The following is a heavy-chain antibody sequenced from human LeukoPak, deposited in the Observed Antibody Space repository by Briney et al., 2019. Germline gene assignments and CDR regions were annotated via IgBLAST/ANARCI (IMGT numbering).Heavy chain of an antibody. CDR3: AKENYRGGWLDW. D-gene: IGHD6-19*01. CDR2: ITSGGTT. Sequence: PGGSLRLSCAAAGFTFSNCAMSWVRQAPGKGLEWVSVITSGGTTYYAHSVKGRFTISRDNSKSTLFLQMNGLRAEDTAVYFCAKENYRGGWLDWWTQGMLVTVAS. V-gene: IGHV3-23*01. CDR1: GFTFSNCA. J-gene: IGHJ4*02.